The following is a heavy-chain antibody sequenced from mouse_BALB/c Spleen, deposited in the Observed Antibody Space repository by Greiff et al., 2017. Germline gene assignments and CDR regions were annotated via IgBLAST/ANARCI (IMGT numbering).Heavy chain of an antibody. CDR3: ARGDADTAMDY. V-gene: IGHV5-4*02. CDR2: ISDGGSYT. CDR1: GFTFSDYY. J-gene: IGHJ4*01. Sequence: EVKLVESGGGLVKPGGSLKLSCAAPGFTFSDYYMYWVRQTPEKRLEWVATISDGGSYTYYPDSVKGRFTISRDNAKNNLYLQMSSLKSEDTAMYYCARGDADTAMDYWGQGTSVTVSS.